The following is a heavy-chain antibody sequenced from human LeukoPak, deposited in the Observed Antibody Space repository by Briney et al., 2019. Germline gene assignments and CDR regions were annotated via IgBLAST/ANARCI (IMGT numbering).Heavy chain of an antibody. CDR3: ARATRTYYDSSGYPP. Sequence: SETLSLTCAVYGGSFSGYYWSWIRQPPGKGLEWIGEINHSGSTNYNPSLKSRVTISVDTSKNQFSLKLSSVTAADTAVYYCARATRTYYDSSGYPPWGQGTLVTVSP. CDR1: GGSFSGYY. J-gene: IGHJ4*02. CDR2: INHSGST. V-gene: IGHV4-34*01. D-gene: IGHD3-22*01.